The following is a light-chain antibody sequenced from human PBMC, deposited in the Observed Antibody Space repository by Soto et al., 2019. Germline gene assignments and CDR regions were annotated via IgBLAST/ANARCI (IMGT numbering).Light chain of an antibody. CDR2: GAS. Sequence: ETVLTQSPGTLSLSPGERATLSCRASQSVSSSSLAWYQQKPGQAPRLLIYGASSRASGIPDRFSGSGSGTDFTLTISSLEPEDIAVYYCQLYGSTPPSWTFGQGTKVEIK. V-gene: IGKV3-20*01. CDR3: QLYGSTPPSWT. CDR1: QSVSSSS. J-gene: IGKJ1*01.